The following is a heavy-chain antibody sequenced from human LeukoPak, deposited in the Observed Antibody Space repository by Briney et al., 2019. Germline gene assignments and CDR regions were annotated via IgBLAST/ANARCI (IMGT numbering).Heavy chain of an antibody. CDR2: IYYSGST. J-gene: IGHJ5*02. V-gene: IGHV4-39*07. D-gene: IGHD3-22*01. Sequence: PSETLSLTCTVSGGSISSSSYYWGWIRQPPGKGLEWIGSIYYSGSTYYNPSLKSRVTISVDTSKNQFSLKLSSVTAADTAVYYFARQYYYDTAWFDPWGQEPWSPSPQ. CDR3: ARQYYYDTAWFDP. CDR1: GGSISSSSYY.